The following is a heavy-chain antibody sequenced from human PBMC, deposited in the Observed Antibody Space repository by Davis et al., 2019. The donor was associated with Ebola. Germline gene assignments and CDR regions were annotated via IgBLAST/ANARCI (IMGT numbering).Heavy chain of an antibody. CDR1: GFTFSSYS. Sequence: GESLKISCAASGFTFSSYSMNWVRQAPGKGLEWVSFISSSSSYIYYADSVKGRFTISRDNAKNSLYRQMNSLRAENTAVYYCARGYYYYGMDVWGQGTTVTVSS. CDR3: ARGYYYYGMDV. V-gene: IGHV3-21*01. J-gene: IGHJ6*02. CDR2: ISSSSSYI.